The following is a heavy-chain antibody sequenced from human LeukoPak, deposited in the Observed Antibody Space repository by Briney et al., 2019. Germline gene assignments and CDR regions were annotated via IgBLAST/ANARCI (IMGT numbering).Heavy chain of an antibody. V-gene: IGHV4-34*01. CDR3: ARRYYYNLGSFPFDF. J-gene: IGHJ4*02. Sequence: PSETLSLTCAVSGGPFSGYFWSWIRQSSGKGLQWIGEIHNSGTTNYNPSLNSRVTISEDTSKNQFYLNLSSVTAADTAVYYCARRYYYNLGSFPFDFWGQGTLVTVSS. D-gene: IGHD3-10*01. CDR1: GGPFSGYF. CDR2: IHNSGTT.